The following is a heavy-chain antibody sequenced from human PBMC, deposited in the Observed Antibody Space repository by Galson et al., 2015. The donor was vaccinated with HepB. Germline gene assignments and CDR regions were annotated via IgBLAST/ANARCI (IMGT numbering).Heavy chain of an antibody. CDR2: ISGSGGST. J-gene: IGHJ4*02. D-gene: IGHD4-11*01. CDR3: AKDHGAGVTTVLFDY. Sequence: SLRLSCAASGFTFSSYAMSWVRQAPGKGLEWVSAISGSGGSTYYADSVKGRFTISRDNSKNTLYLQMNSLRAEDTAVYYYAKDHGAGVTTVLFDYWGQGTLVTVSS. CDR1: GFTFSSYA. V-gene: IGHV3-23*01.